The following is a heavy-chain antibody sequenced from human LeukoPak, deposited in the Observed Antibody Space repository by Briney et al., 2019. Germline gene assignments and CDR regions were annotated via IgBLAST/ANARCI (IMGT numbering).Heavy chain of an antibody. D-gene: IGHD6-13*01. CDR1: GGSFSGYY. CDR3: ARGHRRSIIAAAGTGWFDP. CDR2: INHSGST. J-gene: IGHJ5*02. Sequence: SETLSLTCAVYGGSFSGYYWSWIRQPPGKGLEWIGEINHSGSTNYNPSLKSRVTISADTSKNQFSLKLSSVTAADTAVYYCARGHRRSIIAAAGTGWFDPWGQGTLVTVSS. V-gene: IGHV4-34*01.